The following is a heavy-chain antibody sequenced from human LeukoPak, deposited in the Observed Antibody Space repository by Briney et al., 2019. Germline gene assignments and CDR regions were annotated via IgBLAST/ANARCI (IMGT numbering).Heavy chain of an antibody. D-gene: IGHD6-19*01. Sequence: ETLSLTCAVYGGSFSGYYWSWIRQPPGKGLEWVSAISGSGGSTYYADSVKGRFTISRDNSKNTLYLQMNSLRAEDTAVYYCARDGYSSGWYYFDYWGQGTLVTVSS. CDR1: GGSFSGYY. CDR2: ISGSGGST. V-gene: IGHV3-23*01. J-gene: IGHJ4*02. CDR3: ARDGYSSGWYYFDY.